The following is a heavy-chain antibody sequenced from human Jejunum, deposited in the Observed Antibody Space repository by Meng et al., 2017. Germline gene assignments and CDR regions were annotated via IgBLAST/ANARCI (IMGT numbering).Heavy chain of an antibody. CDR1: GDSISSTNW. J-gene: IGHJ4*02. V-gene: IGHV4-4*02. D-gene: IGHD5-12*01. Sequence: QVHRQEPGPGLVKPSGTLSLTCEVSGDSISSTNWWDWLRQPPGKGLEWIGEIYHSGRTNFNPSLESRVTISVDESKNQFSLTLNSVTAADTAVYYCARGVGDIRVGFDYWGQGILVTVSS. CDR3: ARGVGDIRVGFDY. CDR2: IYHSGRT.